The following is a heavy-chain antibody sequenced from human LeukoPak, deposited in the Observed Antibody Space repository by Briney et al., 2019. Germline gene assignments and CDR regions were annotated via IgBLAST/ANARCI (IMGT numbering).Heavy chain of an antibody. D-gene: IGHD2-21*02. J-gene: IGHJ4*02. CDR2: ISGAGGGT. CDR1: GFTFSSYA. CDR3: AKRVVVTATSYDFDY. V-gene: IGHV3-23*01. Sequence: GSPKLSCAASGFTFSSYAMSWVRQAPGKGLEWVSAISGAGGGTYYADSVKGRFTISRDNSKNTLYLQMNSLRTEDTAVYFCAKRVVVTATSYDFDYWGQGTLVTVSS.